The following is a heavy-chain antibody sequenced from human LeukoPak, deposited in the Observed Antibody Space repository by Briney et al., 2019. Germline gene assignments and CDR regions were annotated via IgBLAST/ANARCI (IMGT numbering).Heavy chain of an antibody. CDR1: GFTFSSYG. CDR2: ISYDGSNK. D-gene: IGHD3-10*01. Sequence: GESLRLSCAASGFTFSSYGMHWVRQAPGKGLGWVAVISYDGSNKYYADSEKGRFTISRDNSKNTLYLQMNSLRAEDTAVYYCAKGRILGSYYSPLDYWGQGALVTVSS. V-gene: IGHV3-30*18. J-gene: IGHJ4*02. CDR3: AKGRILGSYYSPLDY.